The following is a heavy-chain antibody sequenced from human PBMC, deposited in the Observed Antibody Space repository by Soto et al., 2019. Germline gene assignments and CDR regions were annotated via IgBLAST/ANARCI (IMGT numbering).Heavy chain of an antibody. V-gene: IGHV3-49*04. J-gene: IGHJ4*01. CDR3: PRSLSIHFVT. Sequence: GSLRLSCSASGFNFAAYTMSWVRLTPGKGLEWVGFIRRIAYGGTTDYAASVKGRFTISRDDSRKIVYLQMSRLKIEDTSVWYCPRSLSIHFVTRGQETL. D-gene: IGHD3-3*02. CDR1: GFNFAAYT. CDR2: IRRIAYGGTT.